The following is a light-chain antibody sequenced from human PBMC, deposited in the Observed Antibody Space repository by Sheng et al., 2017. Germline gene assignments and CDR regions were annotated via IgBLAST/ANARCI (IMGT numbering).Light chain of an antibody. CDR1: QSVSSNY. CDR3: EHCGTPEWT. CDR2: AAS. V-gene: IGKV3-20*01. J-gene: IGKJ1*01. Sequence: EIVLTQSPGTLSLSPGERATLSCRASQSVSSNYLAWHQQKPGQAPRLLIYAASSRATGIPDRFSGSGSGTDFTLTITRLEPEDFAVYYCEHCGTPEWTFGQGTKVEIK.